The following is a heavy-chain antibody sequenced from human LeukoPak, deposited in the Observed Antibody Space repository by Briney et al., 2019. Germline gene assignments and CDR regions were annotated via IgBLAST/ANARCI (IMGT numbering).Heavy chain of an antibody. Sequence: GGSLTLSCAASGFTFNSYAMTWVRRAPRKGLEWVSIISWNSGNIDYADSVKGRFTISRDNAKNSLYLQMNSLRDEDTAVYYCARDRAYYYDSSGYYYFDHWGQGTLVTVSS. CDR3: ARDRAYYYDSSGYYYFDH. V-gene: IGHV3-21*04. D-gene: IGHD3-22*01. CDR2: ISWNSGNI. CDR1: GFTFNSYA. J-gene: IGHJ4*02.